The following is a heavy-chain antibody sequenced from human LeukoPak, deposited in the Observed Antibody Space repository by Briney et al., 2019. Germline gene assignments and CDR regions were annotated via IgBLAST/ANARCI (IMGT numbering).Heavy chain of an antibody. CDR3: ATYSTGFDI. CDR2: IYYNGNT. V-gene: IGHV4-59*12. Sequence: SETLSLTCTVSGVSTSSYYWSWIRQPPGKGPEWIGYIYYNGNTNCSPSLKSRVTISIDTSKNQFSLKMTSVTAADTAVYYCATYSTGFDIWGQGTVVTVSS. D-gene: IGHD6-19*01. CDR1: GVSTSSYY. J-gene: IGHJ3*02.